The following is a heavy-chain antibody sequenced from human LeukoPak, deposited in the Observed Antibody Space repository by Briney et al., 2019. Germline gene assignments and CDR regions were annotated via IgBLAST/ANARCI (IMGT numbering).Heavy chain of an antibody. V-gene: IGHV3-21*01. D-gene: IGHD6-19*01. Sequence: GGSLRLSCAASGFTFSSYSMNWVRRAPGKGLEWVSSISSSSSYIYYADSVKGRFTISRDNAKNSLYLQMNSLRAEDTAVYYCARDEVIAVAGTGYWGQGTLVTVSS. CDR3: ARDEVIAVAGTGY. CDR1: GFTFSSYS. J-gene: IGHJ4*02. CDR2: ISSSSSYI.